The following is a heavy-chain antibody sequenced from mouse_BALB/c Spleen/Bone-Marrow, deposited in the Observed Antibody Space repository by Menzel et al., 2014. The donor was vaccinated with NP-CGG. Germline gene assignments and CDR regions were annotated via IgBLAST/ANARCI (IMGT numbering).Heavy chain of an antibody. CDR3: ARYIFGSRQFAY. Sequence: EVQLQESGAELVKPGASVKLSCTASGFKIKDTYMHWVKQRPEQGLEWIGRIDPANGNTKYDPKFQGKATITADTSSNTGYLQLRSLTAEDTAVYYGARYIFGSRQFAYWGQGTLVTVSA. CDR2: IDPANGNT. D-gene: IGHD1-1*01. V-gene: IGHV14-3*02. CDR1: GFKIKDTY. J-gene: IGHJ3*01.